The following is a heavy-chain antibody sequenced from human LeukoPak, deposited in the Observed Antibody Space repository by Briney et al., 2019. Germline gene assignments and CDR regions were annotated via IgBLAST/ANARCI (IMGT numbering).Heavy chain of an antibody. CDR1: GGSISSSSYS. D-gene: IGHD3-10*01. CDR2: IYYSGST. CDR3: ARLGYYAWGLYFDY. J-gene: IGHJ4*02. Sequence: SETLSLTCTVSGGSISSSSYSWGWIRQPPGKGLEWIGSIYYSGSTYYNPSLKSRVTISVDTSKNQFSLKLSSVTAADTAVYYCARLGYYAWGLYFDYWGQGTLVTVSS. V-gene: IGHV4-39*01.